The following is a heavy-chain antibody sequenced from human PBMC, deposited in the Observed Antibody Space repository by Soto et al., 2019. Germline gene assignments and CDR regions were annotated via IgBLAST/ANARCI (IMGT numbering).Heavy chain of an antibody. CDR2: ISAYNGNT. J-gene: IGHJ4*02. V-gene: IGHV1-18*01. Sequence: QVQLVQSGAEVKKPGASVKVSCKASGYTFTSYGISWVRQAPGQGLEWVGWISAYNGNTNYAQKLQGRVTMTTDTSTSTASMELRRLSSADTAVYYCARDWAAAAPFDSWGQGTLVTVSS. CDR1: GYTFTSYG. D-gene: IGHD6-13*01. CDR3: ARDWAAAAPFDS.